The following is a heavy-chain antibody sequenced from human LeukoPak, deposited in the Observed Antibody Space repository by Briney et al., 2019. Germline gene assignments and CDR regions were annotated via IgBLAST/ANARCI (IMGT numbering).Heavy chain of an antibody. D-gene: IGHD3-22*01. CDR1: GGTFSSYA. CDR3: AREGSGDSSGYYY. CDR2: IIPIFGTA. V-gene: IGHV1-69*05. Sequence: GASVKVSCKASGGTFSSYAISWVRQAPGQGLEWMGGIIPIFGTANYAQKFQGRVTITTDESTSTAYMELSSLRSADTAVYYCAREGSGDSSGYYYWGQGTLVTVSS. J-gene: IGHJ4*02.